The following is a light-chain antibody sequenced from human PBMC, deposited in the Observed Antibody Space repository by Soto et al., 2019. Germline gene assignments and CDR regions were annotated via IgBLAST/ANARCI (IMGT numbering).Light chain of an antibody. J-gene: IGKJ2*01. CDR3: QQYYNTPVT. CDR2: WAS. CDR1: QSVLYSSNNKNY. V-gene: IGKV4-1*01. Sequence: DIVMTQSPDSLAVSLGERATINCKSSQSVLYSSNNKNYLAWYQQKPGQPPKLLIYWASTRESGVPDRFSGSGSGTDITLTISSLQAEDVAVYYCQQYYNTPVTFGQGTKLDI.